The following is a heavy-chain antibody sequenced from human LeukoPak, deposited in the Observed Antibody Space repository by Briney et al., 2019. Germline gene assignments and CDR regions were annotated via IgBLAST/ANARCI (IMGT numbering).Heavy chain of an antibody. V-gene: IGHV1-2*02. J-gene: IGHJ4*02. D-gene: IGHD3-22*01. CDR2: INPNSGDK. Sequence: GASVKVSCKASGYTFTGYYLHWVRQAPGQGLEWMGWINPNSGDKNYAQKFQGRVTMTRDTSISTAYMELSRLRSDDTAVFYCARGDSSPYYYFDYWGQGTLVTVSS. CDR3: ARGDSSPYYYFDY. CDR1: GYTFTGYY.